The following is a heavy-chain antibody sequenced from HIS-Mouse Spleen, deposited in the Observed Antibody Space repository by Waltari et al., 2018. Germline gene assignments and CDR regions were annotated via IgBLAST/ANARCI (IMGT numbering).Heavy chain of an antibody. V-gene: IGHV3-74*01. D-gene: IGHD6-6*01. CDR2: INSDGSST. Sequence: EVQLVESGGGLVQPGGSLRLSCAASGFTFSSYWMHWVRQAPGKGLVWGSRINSDGSSTGYADSVKGRFTISRDNAKNTLYLQMNSLRAEDTAVYYCARDGGRVYSSSFDYWGQGTLVTVSS. J-gene: IGHJ4*02. CDR3: ARDGGRVYSSSFDY. CDR1: GFTFSSYW.